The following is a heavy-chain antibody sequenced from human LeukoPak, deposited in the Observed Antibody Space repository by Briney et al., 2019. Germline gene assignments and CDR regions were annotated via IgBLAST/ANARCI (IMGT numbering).Heavy chain of an antibody. J-gene: IGHJ4*02. V-gene: IGHV2-5*01. Sequence: SGPTLVNPTQTLTLTCTFSGFSLSTSGVGVGWIRQPPGKALEWLALIYWNDDKRYSPSLKSRLTITKDTSKNQVVLTMTNMDPVDTATYYCAHGDMTTSLVWPARIDYWGQGTLVTVSS. CDR2: IYWNDDK. CDR1: GFSLSTSGVG. D-gene: IGHD4-11*01. CDR3: AHGDMTTSLVWPARIDY.